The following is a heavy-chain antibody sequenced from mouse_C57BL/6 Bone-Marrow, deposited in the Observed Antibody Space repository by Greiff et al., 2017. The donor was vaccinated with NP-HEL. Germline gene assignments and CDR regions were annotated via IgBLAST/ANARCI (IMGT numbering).Heavy chain of an antibody. D-gene: IGHD1-1*01. CDR1: GYTFTSYW. CDR3: ARSGTVGPFDY. J-gene: IGHJ2*01. CDR2: IYPGSGST. Sequence: QVQLKQPGAELVPPGASVKMSCKASGYTFTSYWITWVKQRPGQGLAWIGDIYPGSGSTNYNEKFKSKATLTVDTSSSTAYMQLSSLTSEDSAVYYCARSGTVGPFDYWGQGTTLTVSS. V-gene: IGHV1-55*01.